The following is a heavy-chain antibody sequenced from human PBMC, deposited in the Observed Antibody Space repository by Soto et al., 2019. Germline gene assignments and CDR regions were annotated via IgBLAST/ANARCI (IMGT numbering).Heavy chain of an antibody. D-gene: IGHD6-13*01. J-gene: IGHJ5*02. CDR1: GGSFSGYY. CDR3: ARDRGSNNWFDP. CDR2: INHSGST. V-gene: IGHV4-34*01. Sequence: SETLSLTCAVYGGSFSGYYWSWIRQPPGKGLEWIGEINHSGSTNYNPSLKSRVTISVDTSKNQFSLKLSSVTAADTAVYYRARDRGSNNWFDPWGQGTLVTVSS.